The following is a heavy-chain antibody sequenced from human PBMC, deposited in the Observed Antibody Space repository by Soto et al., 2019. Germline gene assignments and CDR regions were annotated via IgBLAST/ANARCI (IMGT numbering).Heavy chain of an antibody. CDR3: AKDRKDCSSTSCYRKKNYYYYYGMDV. CDR2: ISYDGSNK. J-gene: IGHJ6*02. Sequence: PGGSLRLSCAASGFTFSSYGMHWVRQAPGKGLEWVAVISYDGSNKYYADSVKGRFTISRDNSKNTLYLQMNSLRAEGTAVYYCAKDRKDCSSTSCYRKKNYYYYYGMDVWGQGTTVTVSS. D-gene: IGHD2-2*01. V-gene: IGHV3-30*18. CDR1: GFTFSSYG.